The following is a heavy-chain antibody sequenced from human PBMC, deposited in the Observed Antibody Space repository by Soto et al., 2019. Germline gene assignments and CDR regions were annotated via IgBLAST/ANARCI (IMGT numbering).Heavy chain of an antibody. Sequence: SETLSLTCTVSGGSISSGGYYWRWIRQHPGKGLEWIGYIYYSGSTYYNPSLKSRVTKSEDRSKNQFSLKLSSVTAADTAVFYCARQVVVVPADYYVMDVWGQGTTVTVSS. V-gene: IGHV4-31*03. CDR2: IYYSGST. J-gene: IGHJ6*02. D-gene: IGHD2-2*01. CDR1: GGSISSGGYY. CDR3: ARQVVVVPADYYVMDV.